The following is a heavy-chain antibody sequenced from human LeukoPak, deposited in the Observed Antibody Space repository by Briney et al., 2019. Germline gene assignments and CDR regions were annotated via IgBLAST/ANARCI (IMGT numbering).Heavy chain of an antibody. Sequence: SETLSLTCTVSGGPISSHYWSWIRQPPGKGLEGSGNIYYSGSTNYNPSLQSRGTISVDTSKNQFSLKVGSVTAGDTGVLYFAGEYQLLSHDAFDIWGQGTMVTVSS. J-gene: IGHJ3*02. CDR3: AGEYQLLSHDAFDI. CDR2: IYYSGST. V-gene: IGHV4-59*11. D-gene: IGHD2-2*01. CDR1: GGPISSHY.